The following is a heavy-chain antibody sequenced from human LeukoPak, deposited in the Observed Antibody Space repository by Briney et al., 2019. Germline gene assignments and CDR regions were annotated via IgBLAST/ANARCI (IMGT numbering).Heavy chain of an antibody. V-gene: IGHV4-34*01. CDR2: INHSGST. CDR3: ARAEDIVVVPAAKKGAYDY. CDR1: GGSFSGYY. Sequence: SETLSLTCAVYGGSFSGYYWSWIXQPPGKGLEWIGEINHSGSTNYNPALKSRVTISVDTSKNQFSLKLSSVTAADTAVYYRARAEDIVVVPAAKKGAYDYWGQGTLVTVSS. D-gene: IGHD2-2*01. J-gene: IGHJ4*02.